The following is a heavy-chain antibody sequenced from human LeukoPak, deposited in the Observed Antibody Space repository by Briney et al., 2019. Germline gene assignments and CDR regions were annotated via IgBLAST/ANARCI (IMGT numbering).Heavy chain of an antibody. CDR2: INHSGST. J-gene: IGHJ4*02. Sequence: SETLSLTCAVYGGSFSGYYWSWIRQPPGKGLEWIGEINHSGSTNYNPSLKSRVTISVDTSKNQFSLKLSSVTAADTAVYYCARGMSLPTFEYIVLMVYDGHFDYWGQGTLVTVSS. CDR3: ARGMSLPTFEYIVLMVYDGHFDY. D-gene: IGHD2-8*01. V-gene: IGHV4-34*01. CDR1: GGSFSGYY.